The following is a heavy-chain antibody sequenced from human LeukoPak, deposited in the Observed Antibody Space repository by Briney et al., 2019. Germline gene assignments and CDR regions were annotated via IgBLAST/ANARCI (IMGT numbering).Heavy chain of an antibody. D-gene: IGHD6-13*01. V-gene: IGHV3-7*01. J-gene: IGHJ4*02. CDR3: ARNPGVGSSWYRLHY. Sequence: PGGSLRLSCAASGFTFSGYWMIWVRQAPGKGLEWVANIKLDGSETHYADSVEGRFTISRDNARNSLYLQMHSLRVEDTAVYYCARNPGVGSSWYRLHYWGQGTLVTVSS. CDR1: GFTFSGYW. CDR2: IKLDGSET.